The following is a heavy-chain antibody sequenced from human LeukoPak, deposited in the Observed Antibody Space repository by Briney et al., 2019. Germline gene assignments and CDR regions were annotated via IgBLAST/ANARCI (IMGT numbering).Heavy chain of an antibody. CDR1: GFTFSIFW. Sequence: GGSLRLSCAASGFTFSIFWMHWVRRVPGKGLVWVSRINPDGSTTTYADSVKGRFTISRDNAKNTLYLQMNSLRAEDTAVYYCARKRGGGYEPDDYWGQGTLVTVSS. CDR2: INPDGSTT. J-gene: IGHJ4*02. CDR3: ARKRGGGYEPDDY. D-gene: IGHD5-12*01. V-gene: IGHV3-74*01.